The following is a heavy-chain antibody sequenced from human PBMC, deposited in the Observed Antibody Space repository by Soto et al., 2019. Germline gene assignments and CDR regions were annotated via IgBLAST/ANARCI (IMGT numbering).Heavy chain of an antibody. Sequence: QVQLQQWGAGLLKPSETLSLTCGVYGGSFSGHSWNWIRQPPGKGLAWIGEINPSGGTNYNPSLKSRVTISADTSKHQFALKLSSVTAADPAVYYCASVRASSGQRDLDFWGQGTLVTVSS. CDR2: INPSGGT. V-gene: IGHV4-34*01. CDR3: ASVRASSGQRDLDF. D-gene: IGHD6-19*01. J-gene: IGHJ4*02. CDR1: GGSFSGHS.